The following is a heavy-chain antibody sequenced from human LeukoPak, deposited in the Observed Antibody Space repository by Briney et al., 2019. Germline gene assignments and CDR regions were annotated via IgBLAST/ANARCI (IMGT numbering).Heavy chain of an antibody. CDR1: GFTFSSYD. Sequence: GGSLRLSCAASGFTFSSYDMSWVRQAPGKELEWVSSISSSSSYIYYADSVKGRFTISRDNAKNSLYLQMNSLRAEDTAVYYCARGPSGYHSIGGQGTLVTVSS. D-gene: IGHD5-12*01. CDR3: ARGPSGYHSI. J-gene: IGHJ4*02. V-gene: IGHV3-21*01. CDR2: ISSSSSYI.